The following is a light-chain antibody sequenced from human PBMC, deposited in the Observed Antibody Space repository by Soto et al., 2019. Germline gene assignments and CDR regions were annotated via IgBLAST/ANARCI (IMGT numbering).Light chain of an antibody. CDR2: GVT. V-gene: IGLV2-14*01. Sequence: QSALTQPASVSGSPGQSITISFTGSGIDIGAYNYVSWYQQHPGKAPKLLIHGVTRRPSGVSSRFSASKSAYTASLTISGLQAEDEADYYCRSYSSRSTRYVFGTGTKVTVL. CDR3: RSYSSRSTRYV. J-gene: IGLJ1*01. CDR1: GIDIGAYNY.